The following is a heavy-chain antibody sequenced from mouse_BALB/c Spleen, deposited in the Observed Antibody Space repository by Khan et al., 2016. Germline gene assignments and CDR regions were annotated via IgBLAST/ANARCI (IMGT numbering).Heavy chain of an antibody. CDR1: GFNIKDNY. CDR3: ARGDYGNYAAY. CDR2: IDPENGNT. V-gene: IGHV14-1*02. D-gene: IGHD2-1*01. Sequence: EVELVESGAELVRPGASVKLSCKASGFNIKDNYMHWVKQRPEQGLECIGWIDPENGNTIYAPKFQGKASITADTSSNTAYLQLSSLTSEDTAVYYCARGDYGNYAAYWGQGALVTVSA. J-gene: IGHJ3*01.